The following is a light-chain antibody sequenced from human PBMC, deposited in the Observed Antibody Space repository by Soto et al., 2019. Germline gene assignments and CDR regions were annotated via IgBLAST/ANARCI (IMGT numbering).Light chain of an antibody. V-gene: IGKV1-5*01. CDR1: RSISTW. J-gene: IGKJ1*01. CDR2: HAS. Sequence: DIQMTQSPSTLSASVGDRVTVTCRASRSISTWLAWYQQKPGNAPKLLLHHASILESGVPSRFSGSGSGTVFTLTLSNLQPDDFATYYCQQYHFFWTFGQGTKVEIK. CDR3: QQYHFFWT.